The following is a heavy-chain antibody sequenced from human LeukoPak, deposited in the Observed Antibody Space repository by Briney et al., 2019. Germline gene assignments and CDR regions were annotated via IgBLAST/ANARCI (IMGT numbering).Heavy chain of an antibody. CDR3: ATCSRPLRVCTGDVDY. J-gene: IGHJ4*02. D-gene: IGHD6-6*01. V-gene: IGHV3-30*02. Sequence: GGSLRLSCAASGFTFSNYDMHWVRQAPGKGLEWVAVIWYDGSNKYYADSVKGRFTISRDNSKNTLYLQMNSLKPEDTAVYYCATCSRPLRVCTGDVDYWGQGTLVTVSS. CDR1: GFTFSNYD. CDR2: IWYDGSNK.